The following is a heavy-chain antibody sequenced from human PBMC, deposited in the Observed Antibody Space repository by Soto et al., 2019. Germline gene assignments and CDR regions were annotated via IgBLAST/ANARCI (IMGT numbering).Heavy chain of an antibody. CDR1: GGSVSSGSYY. D-gene: IGHD6-19*01. Sequence: QVQLQESGPGLVKPSETLSLTCTVSGGSVSSGSYYWSWIRQPPGKGLEWIGYIYYSGSTNYNPSRKSRVTISVDASKNQFSLKLSSVTAADTAVYYCARGIEGWYQGRYDYCMDVWGQGTTVTVSS. V-gene: IGHV4-61*01. J-gene: IGHJ6*02. CDR3: ARGIEGWYQGRYDYCMDV. CDR2: IYYSGST.